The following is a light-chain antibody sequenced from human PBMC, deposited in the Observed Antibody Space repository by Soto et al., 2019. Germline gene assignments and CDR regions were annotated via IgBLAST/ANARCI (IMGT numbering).Light chain of an antibody. J-gene: IGKJ4*01. CDR3: QQYDNWPSVT. V-gene: IGKV3-15*01. CDR2: GTS. Sequence: IVMTQSPATLSVSPGERATLSCRASQSVGRSLAWYQQKPGQAPRHLMYGTSARATGIPATFSGSGSGTEFTLTISSLQSEDFAVYYCQQYDNWPSVTFGGGTKVDIK. CDR1: QSVGRS.